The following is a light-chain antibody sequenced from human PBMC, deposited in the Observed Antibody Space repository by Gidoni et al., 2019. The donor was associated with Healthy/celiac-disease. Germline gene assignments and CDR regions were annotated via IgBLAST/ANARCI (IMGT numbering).Light chain of an antibody. V-gene: IGKV2-30*01. CDR3: MQGTHGTRYT. Sequence: VVMTQSPLSLPVTLGQPASISCRSSQSLVYSDGNTYLNWFKQSQGQTPRRLIYKVSIRDSGVPDRFSGSGSGTDFTLKIRRVEAEDVGVYYCMQGTHGTRYTFXQXTKLEIK. CDR2: KVS. CDR1: QSLVYSDGNTY. J-gene: IGKJ2*01.